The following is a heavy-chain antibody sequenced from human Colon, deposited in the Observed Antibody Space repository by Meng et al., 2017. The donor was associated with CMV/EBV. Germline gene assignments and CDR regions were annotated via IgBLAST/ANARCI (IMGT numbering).Heavy chain of an antibody. D-gene: IGHD1-26*01. V-gene: IGHV4-34*01. Sequence: LQQWGGRLLQPSEPLSLPCAGYGGSFRGYYWSWIRQPPGKGLEWIGEINHSGSTNYNPSLKSRVTISVDTSKNQFSLKLSSVTAADTAVYYCARKWELGAFDIWGQGTMVTVSS. CDR2: INHSGST. CDR1: GGSFRGYY. CDR3: ARKWELGAFDI. J-gene: IGHJ3*02.